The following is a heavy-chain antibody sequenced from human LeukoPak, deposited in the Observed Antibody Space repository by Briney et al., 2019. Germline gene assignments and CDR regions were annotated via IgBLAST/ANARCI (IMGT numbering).Heavy chain of an antibody. J-gene: IGHJ4*02. D-gene: IGHD2/OR15-2a*01. CDR2: INADASLI. Sequence: GGSLRLSCAASGFTFSSSYMHWVRQAPGKGLVWVSRINADASLIIYADSVKGRFTIFRDNAKNTLYLQMNSLRAEDTAVYYCARDWFHAIDYWGQGTLVTVSS. V-gene: IGHV3-74*01. CDR3: ARDWFHAIDY. CDR1: GFTFSSSY.